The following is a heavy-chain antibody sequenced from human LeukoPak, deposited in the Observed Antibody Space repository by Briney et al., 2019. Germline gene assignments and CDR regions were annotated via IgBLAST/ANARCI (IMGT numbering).Heavy chain of an antibody. CDR1: RFTFSNAW. CDR3: TTHGYSSGLNGFDH. J-gene: IGHJ5*02. V-gene: IGHV3-15*01. Sequence: GGSLRLSCAASRFTFSNAWMSWVRQAPGKGLEWVGRIKSKTDGGTTDYAAPVKGRFTISRDDSKNTLYLQMNSLETEDTAVYYCTTHGYSSGLNGFDHWGQGTLVTVSS. D-gene: IGHD6-19*01. CDR2: IKSKTDGGTT.